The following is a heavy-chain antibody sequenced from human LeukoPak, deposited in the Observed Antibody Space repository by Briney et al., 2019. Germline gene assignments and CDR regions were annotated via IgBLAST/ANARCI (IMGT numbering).Heavy chain of an antibody. CDR1: GFTFRDFW. J-gene: IGHJ4*02. Sequence: GGSLRLSCAASGFTFRDFWMHWVRQAPGKGLVWVSRINSDGSNMTYADSVKGRFTISRDNAKNTLYLQMNSLRGEDTAVYYCARSRYSTSSGGFDYWGQGILVTVSS. V-gene: IGHV3-74*01. D-gene: IGHD6-6*01. CDR3: ARSRYSTSSGGFDY. CDR2: INSDGSNM.